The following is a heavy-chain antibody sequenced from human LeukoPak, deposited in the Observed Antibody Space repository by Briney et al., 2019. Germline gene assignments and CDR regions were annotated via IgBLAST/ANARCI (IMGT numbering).Heavy chain of an antibody. V-gene: IGHV4-31*03. CDR3: ARTIRDYYYGMDV. J-gene: IGHJ6*02. CDR2: IYYSGST. CDR1: GGSISSGGYY. Sequence: PSETLSLTCTVSGGSISSGGYYWSWIRQHPGKGLEWIGYIYYSGSTNYNPSLKSRVTISVDTSKNQFSLKLSSVTAADTAVYYCARTIRDYYYGMDVWGQGTTVTVSS. D-gene: IGHD5-24*01.